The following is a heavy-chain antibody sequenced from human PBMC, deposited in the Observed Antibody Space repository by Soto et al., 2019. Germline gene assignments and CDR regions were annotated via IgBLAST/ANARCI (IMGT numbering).Heavy chain of an antibody. V-gene: IGHV3-66*01. CDR1: GFTVSSNY. Sequence: GGSLRLSCAASGFTVSSNYMSWVRQAPGKGLEWVSVIYSGGSTYYADSVKGRFTISRDNSKNTLYLQMNSLRAEDTAVYYCARDSGAAAFDIWGQGTMVTVSS. CDR2: IYSGGST. D-gene: IGHD3-10*01. CDR3: ARDSGAAAFDI. J-gene: IGHJ3*02.